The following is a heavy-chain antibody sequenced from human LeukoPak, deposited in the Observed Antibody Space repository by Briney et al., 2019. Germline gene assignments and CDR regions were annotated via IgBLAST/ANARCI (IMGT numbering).Heavy chain of an antibody. CDR3: ALDQWRFDY. V-gene: IGHV3-48*03. CDR2: ISSSGSTI. Sequence: GGSLRPSCAASGFTFSSYGMNWVRQAPGKGLEWVSYISSSGSTIYYADSVKGRFTISRDNAKNSLYLQMNSLRAEDTAVYYCALDQWRFDYWGQGTLVTVSS. D-gene: IGHD1/OR15-1a*01. CDR1: GFTFSSYG. J-gene: IGHJ4*02.